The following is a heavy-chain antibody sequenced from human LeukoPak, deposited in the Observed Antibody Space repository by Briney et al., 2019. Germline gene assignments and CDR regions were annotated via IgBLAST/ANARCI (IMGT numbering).Heavy chain of an antibody. CDR2: IYYSGST. D-gene: IGHD2-2*01. CDR3: ARHARGYCSSTSCYAFVYYYYMDV. V-gene: IGHV4-59*08. J-gene: IGHJ6*03. Sequence: SETLSLTCTVSGGSISSYYWSWIRQPPGKGLGWIGYIYYSGSTSYNPSLKSRVTISVDTSKNQFSLKLSSVTAADTAVYYCARHARGYCSSTSCYAFVYYYYMDVWGKGTTVTVSS. CDR1: GGSISSYY.